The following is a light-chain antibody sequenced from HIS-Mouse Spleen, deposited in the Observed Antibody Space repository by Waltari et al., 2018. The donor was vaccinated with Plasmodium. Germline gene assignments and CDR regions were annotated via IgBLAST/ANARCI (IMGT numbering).Light chain of an antibody. V-gene: IGKV3-20*01. CDR2: GAS. Sequence: EIVLTQSPGTLSLSPGERATLSCRASKSVSSSDLAWYQQKPGQAPRLLIYGASSRATGIPDRFSGSGAGTDVTLTISRLEPEDYAVYYCQQYGSSPYTFGQGTKLEIK. J-gene: IGKJ2*01. CDR3: QQYGSSPYT. CDR1: KSVSSSD.